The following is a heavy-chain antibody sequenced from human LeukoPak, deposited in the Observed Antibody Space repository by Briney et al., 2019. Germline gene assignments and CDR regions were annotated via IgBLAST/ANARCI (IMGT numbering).Heavy chain of an antibody. V-gene: IGHV4-39*01. J-gene: IGHJ4*02. CDR2: IYYSGST. CDR3: ARGPSNYYGSGSYLDY. CDR1: GGSISSSSYY. D-gene: IGHD3-10*01. Sequence: PSETLSLTCTVSGGSISSSSYYWGWIRQPPGKGLEWIGSIYYSGSTYYNPSLKSRVTISVDTSKNQFSLKLSSVTAADTAVYYCARGPSNYYGSGSYLDYWGQGTLVTVSS.